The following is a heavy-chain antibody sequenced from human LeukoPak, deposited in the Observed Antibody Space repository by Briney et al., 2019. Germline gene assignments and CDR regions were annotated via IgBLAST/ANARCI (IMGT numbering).Heavy chain of an antibody. J-gene: IGHJ6*03. V-gene: IGHV4-4*07. CDR2: IYTSGST. Sequence: SETLSLTCTVSGGSISSYYWSWIRQPAGKGLEWIGRIYTSGSTNYNPSLKSRVTMSVDTSKNQFSLKLSSVTAADTAVYYCAREAEYSYYYYMDVWGKGTTVTVSS. CDR1: GGSISSYY. CDR3: AREAEYSYYYYMDV.